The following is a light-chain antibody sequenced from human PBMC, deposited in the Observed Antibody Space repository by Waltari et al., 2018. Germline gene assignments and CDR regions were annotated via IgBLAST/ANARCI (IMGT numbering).Light chain of an antibody. CDR1: SSNIGSNA. Sequence: QSVLTQPPSASGTPRQGVTISCSGSSSNIGSNAVNWYQQLPGTAPKLLVNSNNQRPAGVPDRVSGSKSGTAASLAISGLQSEDEADYDCASWDDSLNGVVFGGGTKLTVL. J-gene: IGLJ2*01. CDR2: SNN. V-gene: IGLV1-44*01. CDR3: ASWDDSLNGVV.